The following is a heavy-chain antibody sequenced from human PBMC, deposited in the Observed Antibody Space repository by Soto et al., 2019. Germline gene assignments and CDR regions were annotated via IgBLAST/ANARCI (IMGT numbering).Heavy chain of an antibody. D-gene: IGHD1-26*01. Sequence: PSETLSLTCVVSNFSISSGYYWGWIRQSPGKGLEWIASIYRSGTTSYNPSLKSRVTISVDPSKNQFSLMLTAVTAADTAVYYCARTHSESYYSVFNYWGRGSLVTVSS. J-gene: IGHJ4*02. CDR1: NFSISSGYY. V-gene: IGHV4-38-2*01. CDR3: ARTHSESYYSVFNY. CDR2: IYRSGTT.